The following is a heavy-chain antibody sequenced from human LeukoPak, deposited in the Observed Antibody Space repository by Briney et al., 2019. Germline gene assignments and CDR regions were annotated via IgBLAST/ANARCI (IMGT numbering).Heavy chain of an antibody. Sequence: PSETLSLTCTVSGGSISSYYWSWVRQPPGKGLEWIGYIYNSETTYYNPSLKSRVTISIDTSKNQFSLKLSSVTAADTAVYYCARGGRWLQFNYWGQGTLVTVSS. CDR3: ARGGRWLQFNY. CDR1: GGSISSYY. V-gene: IGHV4-59*01. CDR2: IYNSETT. J-gene: IGHJ4*02. D-gene: IGHD5-24*01.